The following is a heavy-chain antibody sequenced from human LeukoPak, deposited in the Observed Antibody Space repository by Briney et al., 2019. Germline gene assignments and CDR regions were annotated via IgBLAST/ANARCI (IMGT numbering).Heavy chain of an antibody. D-gene: IGHD5/OR15-5a*01. CDR3: ARRNSVTQGLDN. Sequence: GGSLRLSCAASGFSVSVNSMSWVRQAPGKGLEWIGRIRNKANSYTTEYAASVKGRFTVSRDDSKNSLFLQMNSLESEDTAVYYCARRNSVTQGLDNWGQGTLVTVSS. CDR1: GFSVSVNS. CDR2: IRNKANSYTT. J-gene: IGHJ4*02. V-gene: IGHV3-72*01.